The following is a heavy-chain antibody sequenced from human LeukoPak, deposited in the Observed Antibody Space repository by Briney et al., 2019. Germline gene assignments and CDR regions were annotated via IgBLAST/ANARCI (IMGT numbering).Heavy chain of an antibody. J-gene: IGHJ2*01. V-gene: IGHV4-59*01. CDR2: IYYSGST. D-gene: IGHD5-12*01. Sequence: SETLSLTCTVSGGSISSYYWSWIRQPPGKGLEWIGYIYYSGSTNYNPSLKSRVTISVDTSKNQFSLKLSSVTAADTAVYYCARVYSGHWYFDLWGRGTLVTVSS. CDR1: GGSISSYY. CDR3: ARVYSGHWYFDL.